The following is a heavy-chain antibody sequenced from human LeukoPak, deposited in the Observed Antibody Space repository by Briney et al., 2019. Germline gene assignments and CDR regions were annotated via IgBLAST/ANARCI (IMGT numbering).Heavy chain of an antibody. J-gene: IGHJ4*02. CDR2: IYGSGST. CDR3: ARNVGWYSHDS. Sequence: SETLCLTCTASGVSLSSHYWSWIRQPPGKGLEWIGYIYGSGSTHYDPSLRSRVTISEDTSKNQFSLKLTSVTAADTAVYYCARNVGWYSHDSWGQGTLVTVSS. CDR1: GVSLSSHY. D-gene: IGHD6-19*01. V-gene: IGHV4-59*08.